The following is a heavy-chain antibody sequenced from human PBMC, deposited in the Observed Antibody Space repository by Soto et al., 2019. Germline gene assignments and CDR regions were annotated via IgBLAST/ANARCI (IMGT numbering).Heavy chain of an antibody. CDR3: AREADYGDYGGDYYGMDV. J-gene: IGHJ6*02. Sequence: GASVKVSCKASGYTFTSYGISWVRQAPGQGLEWMGWISAYNGNTNYAQKLQGRVTMTTDTSTSTACMELRSLRSDDTAVYYCAREADYGDYGGDYYGMDVWGQGTTVTVSS. V-gene: IGHV1-18*01. CDR1: GYTFTSYG. D-gene: IGHD4-17*01. CDR2: ISAYNGNT.